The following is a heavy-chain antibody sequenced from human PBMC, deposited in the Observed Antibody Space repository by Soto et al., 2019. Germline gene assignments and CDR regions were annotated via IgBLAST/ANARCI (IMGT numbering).Heavy chain of an antibody. CDR3: AKHSPCTYYYGLGSYYNARNGPWCDYYGMDV. CDR2: ISGSGGST. D-gene: IGHD3-10*01. J-gene: IGHJ6*02. V-gene: IGHV3-23*01. Sequence: GGSLRLSCAASGFTFSSYAMSWVRPAPGKGLAWISAISGSGGSTYYADSVKGRFAISRDNSKNTLYLQMNSRRAEDTAVYYCAKHSPCTYYYGLGSYYNARNGPWCDYYGMDVWGQGTTVTVSS. CDR1: GFTFSSYA.